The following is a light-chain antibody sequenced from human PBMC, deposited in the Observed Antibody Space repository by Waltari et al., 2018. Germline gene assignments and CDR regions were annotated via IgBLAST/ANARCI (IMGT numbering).Light chain of an antibody. CDR3: QKYVSLPAT. V-gene: IGKV3-20*01. CDR1: QSVGRS. J-gene: IGKJ1*01. CDR2: DAS. Sequence: EIVLTQSPGTLSLSPGERATLSCRASQSVGRSLAWYQQKPGQAPRLLIYDASSRAAGIPDRFSVSGSGTDFSLAISRLEPEDFAVYYCQKYVSLPATFGQGTKVEIK.